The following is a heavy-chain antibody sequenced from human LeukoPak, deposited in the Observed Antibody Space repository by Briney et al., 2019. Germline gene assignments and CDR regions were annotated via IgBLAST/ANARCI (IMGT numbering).Heavy chain of an antibody. V-gene: IGHV4-39*07. CDR3: ARDLRSGYGSGSEYYYYYYMDV. D-gene: IGHD3-10*01. CDR1: GFTFSSYW. Sequence: GSLRLSCAACGFTFSSYWMHWVRQPPGKGLEWIASIYYSGSTYYNPSLKSRVTISVDTSKNQFSLKLSSVTAADTAVYYCARDLRSGYGSGSEYYYYYYMDVWGKGTTVTVSS. J-gene: IGHJ6*03. CDR2: IYYSGST.